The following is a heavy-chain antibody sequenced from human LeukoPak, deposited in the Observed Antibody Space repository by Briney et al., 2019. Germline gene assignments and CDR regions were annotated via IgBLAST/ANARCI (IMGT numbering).Heavy chain of an antibody. Sequence: ASVKVSCKASGYTFTSYGISWVRQAPGQGREWMGWISAYNGNTNYAQKFQGRVTMTRDTSISTAYMELSRLRSDDTAVYYCARDHPNDSLRYFDWLSPPMFFDYWGQGTLVTVSS. J-gene: IGHJ4*02. CDR1: GYTFTSYG. CDR3: ARDHPNDSLRYFDWLSPPMFFDY. D-gene: IGHD3-9*01. CDR2: ISAYNGNT. V-gene: IGHV1-18*01.